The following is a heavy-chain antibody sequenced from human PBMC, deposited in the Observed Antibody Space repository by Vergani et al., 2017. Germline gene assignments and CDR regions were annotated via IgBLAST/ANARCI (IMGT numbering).Heavy chain of an antibody. J-gene: IGHJ4*02. CDR2: ISSSSSYI. V-gene: IGHV3-11*06. CDR3: AREHSRYCSSTSCYTRDY. Sequence: QVQLVESGGGLVKPGGSLRLSCAASGFTFSDYYMNWVRQAPGKGLEWVSSISSSSSYIYYADSVKGRFTISRDNAKNSLYLQMNSLRAEDTAVYYCAREHSRYCSSTSCYTRDYWGQGTLVTVSS. D-gene: IGHD2-2*02. CDR1: GFTFSDYY.